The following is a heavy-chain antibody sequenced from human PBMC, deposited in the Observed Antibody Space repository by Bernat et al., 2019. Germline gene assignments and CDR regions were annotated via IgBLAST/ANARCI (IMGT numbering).Heavy chain of an antibody. J-gene: IGHJ3*02. Sequence: EVQLVETGGGLIQPGGSLRLSCAASGFTVSSNYMSWVRQAPGKGLEWVSVIYSGGSTYYADSVKGRFTISRDNSKNKLYLQMNSLRAEDTAVYYCARAPDYYDSSGYSFGAFDIWGQGTMVTVSS. CDR2: IYSGGST. CDR1: GFTVSSNY. V-gene: IGHV3-53*02. CDR3: ARAPDYYDSSGYSFGAFDI. D-gene: IGHD3-22*01.